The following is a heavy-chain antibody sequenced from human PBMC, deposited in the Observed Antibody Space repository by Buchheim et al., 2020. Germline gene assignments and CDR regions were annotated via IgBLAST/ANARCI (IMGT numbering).Heavy chain of an antibody. CDR3: ARDFYDILTGPSYGMDV. J-gene: IGHJ6*02. V-gene: IGHV1-18*01. Sequence: VQLVQSGGKVRKPGASVKVSCRTAGYTFSSYGVTWVRQAPGRGLEWLGWISAHNGMTLYAQKVQGRVTMTTETSTTTGFLELRSLTSDDTGVYYCARDFYDILTGPSYGMDVWGQGTT. D-gene: IGHD3-9*01. CDR2: ISAHNGMT. CDR1: GYTFSSYG.